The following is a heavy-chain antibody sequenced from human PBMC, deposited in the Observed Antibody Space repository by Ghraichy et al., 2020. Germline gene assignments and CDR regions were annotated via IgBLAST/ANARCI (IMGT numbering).Heavy chain of an antibody. D-gene: IGHD4-17*01. CDR2: MYSDGSA. CDR1: GVTVGNNY. V-gene: IGHV3-66*01. Sequence: GESLNISCEASGVTVGNNYFTWVRQAPGKGLEWVAFMYSDGSAYYIDSVKGRFIISRDRFKNTVYLQMNSLRTDDTAVYYCAINVPVTEWGFWGQGTLVTVSS. J-gene: IGHJ4*03. CDR3: AINVPVTEWGF.